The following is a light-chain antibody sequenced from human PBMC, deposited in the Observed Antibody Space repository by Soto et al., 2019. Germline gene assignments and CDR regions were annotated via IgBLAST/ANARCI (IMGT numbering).Light chain of an antibody. V-gene: IGLV1-44*01. CDR1: SSNIGSNS. CDR3: AAWDDSLNGREV. CDR2: SNN. Sequence: QSVLTQSPSASGTPGQRVTISCSGSSSNIGSNSVNWYQQLPGAAPKLLIYSNNQRPSGVPDRFSGSKSGTSASLAISGLQSEDEADYYCAAWDDSLNGREVFGTGPKVTVL. J-gene: IGLJ1*01.